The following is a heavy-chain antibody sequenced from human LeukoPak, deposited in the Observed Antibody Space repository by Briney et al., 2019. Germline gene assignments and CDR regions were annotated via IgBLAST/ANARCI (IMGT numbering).Heavy chain of an antibody. D-gene: IGHD3-16*01. CDR1: GFLFDEYA. CDR3: TKDVFDFGGYFDL. Sequence: GGSLRLSCAASGFLFDEYALHWVRHPPGKGMEWVSGVSWNNGSIGYADSVKGRFTISRDNDKNSLFLQMNRLRTEDTAVYYCTKDVFDFGGYFDLWGRGTLVTVSS. J-gene: IGHJ2*01. V-gene: IGHV3-9*01. CDR2: VSWNNGSI.